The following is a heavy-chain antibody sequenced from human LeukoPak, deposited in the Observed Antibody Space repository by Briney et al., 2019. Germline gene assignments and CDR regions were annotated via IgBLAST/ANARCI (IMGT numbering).Heavy chain of an antibody. CDR3: AKVQHVGHDMTFDY. V-gene: IGHV3-74*01. Sequence: PGGSLRLSCAASGFTFSSYWMHWVRQAPGKGLVWVSRINSDGSSTSYADSVKGRFTISRDNAKNTLFLQMNSLRAEDTAVYHCAKVQHVGHDMTFDYWGQGTLATVSS. J-gene: IGHJ4*02. CDR2: INSDGSST. D-gene: IGHD3-9*01. CDR1: GFTFSSYW.